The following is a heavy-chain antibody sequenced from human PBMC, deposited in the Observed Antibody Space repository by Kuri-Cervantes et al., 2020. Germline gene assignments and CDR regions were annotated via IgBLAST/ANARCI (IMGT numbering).Heavy chain of an antibody. D-gene: IGHD3-22*01. J-gene: IGHJ4*02. CDR3: ARDPYYYDSSGYYYRPPFDY. CDR1: GYIFTDNY. CDR2: INPNSGGT. Sequence: ASVKVSCKTSGYIFTDNYTHWVRQAPGQGLEWMGWINPNSGGTNYAQKFQGRVTVTRDTSISTAYMELSRLRSDDTAVYYCARDPYYYDSSGYYYRPPFDYWGQGTLVTVSS. V-gene: IGHV1-2*02.